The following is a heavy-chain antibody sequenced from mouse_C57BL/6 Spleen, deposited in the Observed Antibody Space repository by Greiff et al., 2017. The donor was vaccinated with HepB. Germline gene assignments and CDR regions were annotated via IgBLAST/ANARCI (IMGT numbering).Heavy chain of an antibody. V-gene: IGHV2-5*01. CDR1: GFSLTSYG. CDR2: IWRGGST. CDR3: AKNSGRDYAMDY. D-gene: IGHD3-1*01. J-gene: IGHJ4*01. Sequence: VKLMESGPGLVQPSQSLSITCTVSGFSLTSYGVHWVRQSPGKGLEWLGVIWRGGSTDYNAAFMSRLSITKDNSKSQVFFKMNSLQADDTAIYYCAKNSGRDYAMDYWGQGTSVTVSS.